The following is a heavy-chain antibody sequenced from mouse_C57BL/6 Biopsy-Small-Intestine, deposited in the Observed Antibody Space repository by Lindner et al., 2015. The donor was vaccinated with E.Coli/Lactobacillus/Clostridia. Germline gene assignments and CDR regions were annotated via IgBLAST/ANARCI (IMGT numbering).Heavy chain of an antibody. CDR3: ARGNYGGDYFDY. D-gene: IGHD2-1*01. V-gene: IGHV5-17*01. CDR1: GFTFSDYG. CDR2: ISSGSNTI. Sequence: VQLQESGGGLVKPGGSLKLSCAASGFTFSDYGMHWVRQVPEKGLEWVASISSGSNTIHYIDIVKGRFTISRDNAKNTLFLQTTSLRSEDTALYFCARGNYGGDYFDYWGQGTSLTVSS. J-gene: IGHJ2*03.